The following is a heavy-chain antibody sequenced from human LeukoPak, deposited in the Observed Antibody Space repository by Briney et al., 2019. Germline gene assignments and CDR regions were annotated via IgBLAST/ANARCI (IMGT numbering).Heavy chain of an antibody. CDR2: IYYSGST. J-gene: IGHJ4*02. D-gene: IGHD6-19*01. CDR3: ARLPGIAVAGKGLPDS. V-gene: IGHV4-39*01. CDR1: GGSINSDSYY. Sequence: PSETLSLTCTVSGGSINSDSYYWGWIRQPPGKGLAWIGSIYYSGSTYYNPSLKSRVTISGDTSKNQSSLKLNSVTAADTAVYYCARLPGIAVAGKGLPDSWGQGTLVTVSS.